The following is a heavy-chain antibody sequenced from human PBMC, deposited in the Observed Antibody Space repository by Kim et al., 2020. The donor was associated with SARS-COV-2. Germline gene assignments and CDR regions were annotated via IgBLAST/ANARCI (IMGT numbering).Heavy chain of an antibody. D-gene: IGHD1-1*01. CDR1: GFTFTDTY. CDR2: INPNSGGT. V-gene: IGHV1-2*02. Sequence: ASVKVSCKASGFTFTDTYIYWVRQAPGQGLEWMGWINPNSGGTKFAQKFQGRVTMTRDTSITTAYLEPSSLRSDDTAVYYCVRGVTTSGYWGQGTLVTVS. J-gene: IGHJ4*02. CDR3: VRGVTTSGY.